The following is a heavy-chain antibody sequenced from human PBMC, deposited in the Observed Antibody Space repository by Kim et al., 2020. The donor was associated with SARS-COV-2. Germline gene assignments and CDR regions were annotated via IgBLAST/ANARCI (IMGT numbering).Heavy chain of an antibody. D-gene: IGHD5-18*01. CDR3: STPWIQLTATGYGMDV. CDR1: GFTFSSYA. J-gene: IGHJ6*02. V-gene: IGHV3-23*01. CDR2: ISGSGGST. Sequence: GGSLRLSCAASGFTFSSYAMSWVRQAPGKGLEWVSAISGSGGSTYYADSVKGRFTISRDNSKNTLYLQMNSLRAEDTAVYYCSTPWIQLTATGYGMDVWGQGTTVTVSS.